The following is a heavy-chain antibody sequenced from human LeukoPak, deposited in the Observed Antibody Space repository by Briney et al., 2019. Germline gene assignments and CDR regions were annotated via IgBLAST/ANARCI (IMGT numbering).Heavy chain of an antibody. CDR2: ISGSGSTI. CDR3: ARDSD. V-gene: IGHV3-11*04. CDR1: GFTFSDYY. Sequence: GGSLRLSCAAFGFTFSDYYMNWIRQAPGKGLEWVSYISGSGSTIYYADSVKGRFTISRDNAKNSLYLQLNSLRAEDTAMYYCARDSDWGQGTLVTVSS. J-gene: IGHJ4*02. D-gene: IGHD3-10*01.